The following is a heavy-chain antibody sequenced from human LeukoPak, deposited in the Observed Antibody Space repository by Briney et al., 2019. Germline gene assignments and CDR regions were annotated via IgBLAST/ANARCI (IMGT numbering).Heavy chain of an antibody. J-gene: IGHJ4*02. CDR3: AKSYGDNSNPFDY. D-gene: IGHD4-23*01. CDR2: ISDSGANT. V-gene: IGHV3-23*01. Sequence: GGSLRLSCAASGFTFRSYAMRWVRQAPGQGLEWLSGISDSGANTYDSDSVKGRFTISRDNSKNTVYLQMNSLRAEDTAVYYCAKSYGDNSNPFDYWGQGTLVTVSS. CDR1: GFTFRSYA.